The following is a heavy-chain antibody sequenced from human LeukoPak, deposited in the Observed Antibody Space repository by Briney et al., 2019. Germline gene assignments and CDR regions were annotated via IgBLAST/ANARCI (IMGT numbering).Heavy chain of an antibody. D-gene: IGHD2-8*01. CDR2: ISAYNGNT. J-gene: IGHJ5*02. CDR3: ARINPKGRTRQFNDP. Sequence: GASVKVSCKASGYTFTSYGISWVRQAPGQGLEWMGWISAYNGNTNYAQKLQGRVTMTTDTSTSTAYMELRSLRSDDTAVYYCARINPKGRTRQFNDPWGQGTLVTVSS. V-gene: IGHV1-18*01. CDR1: GYTFTSYG.